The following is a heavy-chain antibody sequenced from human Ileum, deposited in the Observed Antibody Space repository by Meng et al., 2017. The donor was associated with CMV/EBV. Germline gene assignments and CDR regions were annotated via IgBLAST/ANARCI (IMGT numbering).Heavy chain of an antibody. D-gene: IGHD5-18*01. Sequence: VYGGSLSGYYWSWIRQPPGKGLEWIGEINHSGSTNYNPSLKSRVTISVDTSKNQFSLKLSSVTAADTAVYYCARGHGYSYGSSWFDPWGQGTLVTVSS. CDR3: ARGHGYSYGSSWFDP. J-gene: IGHJ5*02. CDR2: INHSGST. V-gene: IGHV4-34*01. CDR1: GGSLSGYY.